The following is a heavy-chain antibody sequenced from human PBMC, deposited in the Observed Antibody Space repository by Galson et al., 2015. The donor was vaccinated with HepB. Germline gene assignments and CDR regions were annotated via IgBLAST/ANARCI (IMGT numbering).Heavy chain of an antibody. CDR2: IYPGDSNT. Sequence: QSGAEVKKPGESLKISCKGSGYSFTNYWIGWVRQMPGKGLEWMGIIYPGDSNTRYSPSLQGQVTISADKSISTAYLQWSSLKATDTAMYYCARLRSTVGSPFDYWGQGTLVTVSS. CDR3: ARLRSTVGSPFDY. CDR1: GYSFTNYW. D-gene: IGHD1-26*01. J-gene: IGHJ4*02. V-gene: IGHV5-51*01.